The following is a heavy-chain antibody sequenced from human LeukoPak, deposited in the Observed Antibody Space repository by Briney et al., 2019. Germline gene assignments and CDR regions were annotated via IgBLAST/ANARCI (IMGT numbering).Heavy chain of an antibody. J-gene: IGHJ4*02. D-gene: IGHD5-18*01. CDR3: ARDRRSYSYGYFDG. CDR1: GYTFTSYG. CDR2: ISAYNDNT. Sequence: GASVKVSCKASGYTFTSYGICWVRQAHGQGLEWVGWISAYNDNTNYARKVQGTFTMTTDTTTSTSYLELWRPRSHDTAVYYYARDRRSYSYGYFDGWGQGTLVTVS. V-gene: IGHV1-18*01.